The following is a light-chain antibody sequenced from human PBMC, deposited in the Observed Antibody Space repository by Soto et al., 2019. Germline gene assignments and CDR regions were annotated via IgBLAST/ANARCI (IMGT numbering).Light chain of an antibody. Sequence: DIQMTQSPSSLSASAGDRVTITCRASQSISSYLNWYQQKPRKAPKLLLYSASSLQSRVPSRFSGSGSGTDFTLTISSLQPEDFAAYFCQQSYSIPSTFGQGTKLE. CDR2: SAS. J-gene: IGKJ2*01. CDR1: QSISSY. V-gene: IGKV1-39*01. CDR3: QQSYSIPST.